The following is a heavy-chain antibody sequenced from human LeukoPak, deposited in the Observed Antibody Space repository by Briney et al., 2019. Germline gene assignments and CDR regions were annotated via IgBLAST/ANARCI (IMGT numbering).Heavy chain of an antibody. Sequence: SETLSLTCSVSGYSMRSGYYWGWIRQPPGKGLEWIGSMYYSGSTYYNPSLKSRVTISVDTSKNQFSLKLTSVTAADTALYYCARLDYDSSVYHPYNWFDPWGQGILVTVSS. CDR2: MYYSGST. D-gene: IGHD3-22*01. CDR3: ARLDYDSSVYHPYNWFDP. J-gene: IGHJ5*02. V-gene: IGHV4-38-2*02. CDR1: GYSMRSGYY.